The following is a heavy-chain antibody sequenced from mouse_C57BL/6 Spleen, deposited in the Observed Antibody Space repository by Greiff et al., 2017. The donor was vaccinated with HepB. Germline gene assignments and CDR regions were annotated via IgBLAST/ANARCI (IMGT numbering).Heavy chain of an antibody. V-gene: IGHV1-53*01. J-gene: IGHJ1*03. CDR1: GYTFTSYW. Sequence: VQLQQSGTELVKPGASVKLSCKASGYTFTSYWMHWVKQRPGQGLEWIGNINPSNGGTNYNEKFKSKATLTVDKSSSTAYMQLSSLTSEDSAVYYCARGNGNYVGWYFDVWGTGTTVTVSS. CDR2: INPSNGGT. D-gene: IGHD2-1*01. CDR3: ARGNGNYVGWYFDV.